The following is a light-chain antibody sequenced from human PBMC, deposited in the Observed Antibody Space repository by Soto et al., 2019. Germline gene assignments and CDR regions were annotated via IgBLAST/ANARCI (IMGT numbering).Light chain of an antibody. Sequence: DVVMTQSPLSLPVTPGEPASISCRSSQSLRHSNGYNYLDWYLQKPGQPPQLLIYLCSHRASGVPDRCSGSESGTDFTLKISRVEAEDVGVYYCMQSLHTRTFGQGTRVEI. V-gene: IGKV2-28*01. CDR2: LCS. CDR1: QSLRHSNGYNY. J-gene: IGKJ1*01. CDR3: MQSLHTRT.